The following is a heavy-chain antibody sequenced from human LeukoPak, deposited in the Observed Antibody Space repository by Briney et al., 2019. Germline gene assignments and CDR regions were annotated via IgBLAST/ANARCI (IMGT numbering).Heavy chain of an antibody. D-gene: IGHD3-22*01. J-gene: IGHJ3*02. CDR3: ARDHDPDYYDSSGYDAFDI. CDR1: GYTFTSYG. Sequence: ASVKVSCKASGYTFTSYGISWVRQAPGQGLEWMGWISAYNGNTNYAQKLQGRVTMTTDTSTSTAYMELRSLRSDDTAVYYRARDHDPDYYDSSGYDAFDIWGQGTMVTVSS. V-gene: IGHV1-18*01. CDR2: ISAYNGNT.